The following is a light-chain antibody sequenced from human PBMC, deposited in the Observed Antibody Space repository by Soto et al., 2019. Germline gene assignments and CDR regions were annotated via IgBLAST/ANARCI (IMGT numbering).Light chain of an antibody. Sequence: VQMSQQQSTRPACIGAGVITICRASQSISNWLAWYQQKPGTAPKVLIYHASNLQSGVPSRFSGSGSGTEFTLTTSSLQPDDFATYYCQQNNSYSFGLGTKVDIK. J-gene: IGKJ1*01. CDR1: QSISNW. V-gene: IGKV1-5*02. CDR2: HAS. CDR3: QQNNSYS.